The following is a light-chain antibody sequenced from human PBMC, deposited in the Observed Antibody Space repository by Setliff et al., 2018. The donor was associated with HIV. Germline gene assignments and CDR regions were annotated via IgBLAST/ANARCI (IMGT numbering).Light chain of an antibody. J-gene: IGKJ2*01. V-gene: IGKV1-5*03. Sequence: DIQTTQSPSTLSASVGDRVTITCRTSQNVNRWLAWYQQKLGRAPNLVIYMASNLQGGVPSRFSGSGSGTEFTLTISDLQPDDSSTYYCQGYNSKSMYTFGQGTKVDIK. CDR3: QGYNSKSMYT. CDR1: QNVNRW. CDR2: MAS.